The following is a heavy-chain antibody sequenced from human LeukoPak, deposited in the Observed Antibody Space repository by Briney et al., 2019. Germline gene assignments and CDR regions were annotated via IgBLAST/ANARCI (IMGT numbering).Heavy chain of an antibody. V-gene: IGHV4-34*01. CDR2: INHSGST. D-gene: IGHD1-26*01. Sequence: SETLSLTCAVYGVSFSGYYWSWIRQPPGKGLEWIGEINHSGSTNYNPSLKSRVTISVDTSKNQFSLKLSSVTAADTAVYYCARGSADGGNYLGYFYYYYMDVWGKGTTVTVSS. CDR1: GVSFSGYY. CDR3: ARGSADGGNYLGYFYYYYMDV. J-gene: IGHJ6*03.